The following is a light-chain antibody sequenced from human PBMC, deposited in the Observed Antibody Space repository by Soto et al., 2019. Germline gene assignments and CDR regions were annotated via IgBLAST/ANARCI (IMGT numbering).Light chain of an antibody. CDR2: DVS. CDR3: SSYAGSKNFIL. CDR1: SSDVGGYDF. V-gene: IGLV2-11*01. Sequence: LTQPRSVSGSPGQSVTISCTGSSSDVGGYDFVSWYQQHPGKAPKLMISDVSERPSGVPDRFSGSKSVNTASLTISGLQAEDEADYYCSSYAGSKNFILFGGGTKLTVL. J-gene: IGLJ2*01.